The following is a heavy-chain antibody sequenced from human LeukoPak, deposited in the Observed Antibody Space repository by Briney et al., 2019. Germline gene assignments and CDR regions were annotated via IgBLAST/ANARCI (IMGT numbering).Heavy chain of an antibody. J-gene: IGHJ5*02. CDR3: ARTTGRYLQFDP. V-gene: IGHV4-30-2*02. D-gene: IGHD3-9*01. Sequence: PSQTLSLTCAVSGGSISSGGYSWSWIRQPPGKGLEWIGYIYHSGSTYYNPSLESRVTISVDRSKNQFSLKLSSVTAADTAVYYCARTTGRYLQFDPWGQGTLVTVSS. CDR1: GGSISSGGYS. CDR2: IYHSGST.